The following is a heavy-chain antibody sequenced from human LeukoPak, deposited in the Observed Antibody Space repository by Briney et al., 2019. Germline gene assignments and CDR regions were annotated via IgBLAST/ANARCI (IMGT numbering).Heavy chain of an antibody. CDR1: GFTFDNHA. V-gene: IGHV3-30*04. D-gene: IGHD3-22*01. Sequence: PGGSLRLSCATSGFTFDNHAMQWVRQAPGKGLEWVAVISFDGSQKYYADSVRGQFTISRDNSKSSLFLQMNSLRPEDTAIYYRTRDRYQYDTSGYYYHFYYYGMDVWGQGTTVTVSS. CDR2: ISFDGSQK. J-gene: IGHJ6*02. CDR3: TRDRYQYDTSGYYYHFYYYGMDV.